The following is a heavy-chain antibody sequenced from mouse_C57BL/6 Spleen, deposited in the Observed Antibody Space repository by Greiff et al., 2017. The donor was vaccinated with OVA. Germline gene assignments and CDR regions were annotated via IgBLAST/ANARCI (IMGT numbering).Heavy chain of an antibody. J-gene: IGHJ4*01. CDR3: ARDGNSNYRYYAMDD. V-gene: IGHV3-6*01. CDR2: ISYDGSN. CDR1: GYSITSGYY. D-gene: IGHD2-5*01. Sequence: ESGPGLVKPSQSLSLTCSVTGYSITSGYYWNWIRQFPGNKLEWMGYISYDGSNNYNPSLKNRISITRDTSTNQFFLKLNSVTTEDTATYYCARDGNSNYRYYAMDDWGQGTSVTVSS.